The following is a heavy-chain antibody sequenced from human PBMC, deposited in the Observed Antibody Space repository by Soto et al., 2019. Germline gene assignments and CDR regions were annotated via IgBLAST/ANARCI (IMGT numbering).Heavy chain of an antibody. J-gene: IGHJ4*02. D-gene: IGHD6-13*01. CDR1: GFTFSSYG. CDR2: ISYDGSNK. V-gene: IGHV3-30*18. Sequence: PGGSLRVSCAASGFTFSSYGMHWVRQAPGKGLEWVAVISYDGSNKYYADSVKGRFTISRDNSKNTLYLQMNSLRAEDTAVYYCAKESIAAAGTFSPRPIDYWGQGTLVTVSS. CDR3: AKESIAAAGTFSPRPIDY.